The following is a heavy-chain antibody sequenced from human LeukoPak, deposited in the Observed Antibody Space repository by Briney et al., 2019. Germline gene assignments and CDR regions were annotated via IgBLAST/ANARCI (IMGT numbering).Heavy chain of an antibody. CDR2: TYSRSQWYN. J-gene: IGHJ3*02. V-gene: IGHV6-1*01. Sequence: SQTLSLTCAISGDSVSSNSATWNWIRQSPSRGLEWLGRTYSRSQWYNDYAVSVKSRITINPDTSENQFSLQLNSVTPEGTAVYYCARDTSVTGYAFDILGQGTMVTVSS. CDR3: ARDTSVTGYAFDI. CDR1: GDSVSSNSAT. D-gene: IGHD6-19*01.